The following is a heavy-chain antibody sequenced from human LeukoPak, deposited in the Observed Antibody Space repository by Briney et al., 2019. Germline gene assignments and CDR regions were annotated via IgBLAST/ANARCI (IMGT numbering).Heavy chain of an antibody. Sequence: GGSLRLSCAASGFTFSSYAMSWVRQAPGKGLEWVSAISGSGGSTYYADSVKGRFTISRDNSENTLYLQMNSLRAEDTAVYYCAKDLTTVTTGRYYFDYWGQGTLVTVSS. D-gene: IGHD4-17*01. V-gene: IGHV3-23*01. CDR2: ISGSGGST. CDR3: AKDLTTVTTGRYYFDY. CDR1: GFTFSSYA. J-gene: IGHJ4*02.